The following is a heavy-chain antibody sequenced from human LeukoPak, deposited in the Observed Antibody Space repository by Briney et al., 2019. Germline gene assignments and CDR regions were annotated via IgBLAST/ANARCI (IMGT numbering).Heavy chain of an antibody. CDR2: LYYSGST. Sequence: SETLSLTCTVSGDSISSNTYYWGWIRQPPGKGLEWIGSLYYSGSTYYNPSLQSRVTISVDTSKNQFSLKLSSVTAADTAVYYCASTDYYGSGTSGGMDVWGQGTTVTVSS. CDR1: GDSISSNTYY. V-gene: IGHV4-39*07. D-gene: IGHD3-10*01. CDR3: ASTDYYGSGTSGGMDV. J-gene: IGHJ6*02.